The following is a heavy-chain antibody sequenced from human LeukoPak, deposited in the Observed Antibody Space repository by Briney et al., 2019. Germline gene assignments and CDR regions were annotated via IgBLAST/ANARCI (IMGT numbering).Heavy chain of an antibody. CDR3: ARDLEAVGWFDP. CDR1: DGSINSYY. Sequence: SETLSLTCSVSDGSINSYYWSWIRQPPGKGLEWIGYIYYSGSTNYNPSLKSRVTISVDTSKNQFSLKLSSVTAADTAVYYCARDLEAVGWFDPWGQGTLVTVSS. J-gene: IGHJ5*02. D-gene: IGHD6-19*01. CDR2: IYYSGST. V-gene: IGHV4-59*01.